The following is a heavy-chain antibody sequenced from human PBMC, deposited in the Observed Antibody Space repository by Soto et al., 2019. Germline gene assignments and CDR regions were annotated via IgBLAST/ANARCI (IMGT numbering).Heavy chain of an antibody. D-gene: IGHD3-16*02. Sequence: QITLKESGPTLVEPTQTLTLTCTFSGFSLSSRPVGVGWIRQPPGKALEWLAVIYWDDDKRYSPYLKSKLTIRKDYSKKLVFLIMTNMDPVDTATYYCAHLMITYGGVIADDAFDTWGQGTMVTVSS. CDR3: AHLMITYGGVIADDAFDT. CDR1: GFSLSSRPVG. CDR2: IYWDDDK. J-gene: IGHJ3*02. V-gene: IGHV2-5*02.